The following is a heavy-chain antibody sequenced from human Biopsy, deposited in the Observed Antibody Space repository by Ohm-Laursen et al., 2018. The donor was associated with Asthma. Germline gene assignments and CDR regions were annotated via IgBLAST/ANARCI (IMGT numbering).Heavy chain of an antibody. D-gene: IGHD3-10*01. CDR2: IIPILGTA. CDR1: GYTFTSYA. V-gene: IGHV1-69*13. J-gene: IGHJ4*02. Sequence: SVKVSCNASGYTFTSYAMHWVRQAPGQRLEWMGGIIPILGTANYAQKFQGRVTITADESTSTAYMELSSLRSEDTAVYYCARERAGYYGSGSYLGYWGQGTLVTVSS. CDR3: ARERAGYYGSGSYLGY.